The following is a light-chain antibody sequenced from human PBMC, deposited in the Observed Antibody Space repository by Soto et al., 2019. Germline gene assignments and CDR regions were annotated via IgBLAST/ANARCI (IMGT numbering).Light chain of an antibody. Sequence: EIVLTQSPGTLSLSPGERATLSCRASQSVSSSDLAWYQQKPGQAPRLLIYGASSRATGIPDRFSSSGSGTDFTLTITRLEPEDFAVYYCQQYGSSPKYTFGQGTKLETK. CDR2: GAS. V-gene: IGKV3-20*01. CDR3: QQYGSSPKYT. CDR1: QSVSSSD. J-gene: IGKJ2*01.